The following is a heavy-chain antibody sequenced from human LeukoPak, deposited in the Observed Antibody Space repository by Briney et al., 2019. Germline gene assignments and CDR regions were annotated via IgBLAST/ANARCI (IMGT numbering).Heavy chain of an antibody. V-gene: IGHV3-30*04. Sequence: GGSLRLSCAASGFTFSSYAMHWVRQAPGKGLEWVAVISYDGSNKYYADSVKGRFTISRDNSKNTLYLQMNSLRAEDTAVYYCARDQLLLAQWYSHTGLYYYYGMDVWGQGTTVTVSS. D-gene: IGHD2-2*01. CDR3: ARDQLLLAQWYSHTGLYYYYGMDV. CDR2: ISYDGSNK. CDR1: GFTFSSYA. J-gene: IGHJ6*02.